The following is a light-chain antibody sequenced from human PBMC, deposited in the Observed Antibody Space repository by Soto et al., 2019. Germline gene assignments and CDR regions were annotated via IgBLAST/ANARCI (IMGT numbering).Light chain of an antibody. V-gene: IGKV1-5*03. CDR2: KAS. CDR1: QSISGW. CDR3: QQYHNYRSWT. J-gene: IGKJ1*01. Sequence: DIQMTQSPSTLSASVGDRVTITCRASQSISGWLAWYQQKPGKAPKLLIYKASTLESGVPSRFSGSGSGTEFTTTISSLQPDDFATYYCQQYHNYRSWTFGQGTRVEIK.